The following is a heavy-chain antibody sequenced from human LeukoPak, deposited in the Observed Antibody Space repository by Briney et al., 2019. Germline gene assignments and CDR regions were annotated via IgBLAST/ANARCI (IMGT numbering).Heavy chain of an antibody. CDR1: GGSISSGGYY. V-gene: IGHV4-30-2*01. Sequence: SQTLSLTCTVSGGSISSGGYYWSWIRQPPGKGLEWIGYIYHSGSTYYNPSLKSRVTISVDTSKNQFSLKLSSVTAADTAVYYCARDRSSSWYGDYYYGMDVWGQGTTVTVSS. J-gene: IGHJ6*02. CDR2: IYHSGST. D-gene: IGHD6-13*01. CDR3: ARDRSSSWYGDYYYGMDV.